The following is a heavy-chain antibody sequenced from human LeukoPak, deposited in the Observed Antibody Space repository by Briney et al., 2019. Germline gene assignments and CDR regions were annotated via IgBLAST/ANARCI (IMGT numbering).Heavy chain of an antibody. D-gene: IGHD5-24*01. CDR1: GASFSGYY. CDR2: TNQRGET. Sequence: SETLSLTCAVDGASFSGYYWSWIRQPPGKGLEWIGETNQRGETSNNPSLKSRVTISLDTSKNQFSLKLSSVTAADTSVYFCARDGYNFGSFDYWGQGILVTVSS. V-gene: IGHV4-34*01. J-gene: IGHJ4*02. CDR3: ARDGYNFGSFDY.